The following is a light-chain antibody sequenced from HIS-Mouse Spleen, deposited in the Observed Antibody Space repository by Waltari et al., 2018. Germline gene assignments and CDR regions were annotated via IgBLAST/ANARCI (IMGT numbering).Light chain of an antibody. CDR1: PGISSA. Sequence: AIQWTQSPSSLSASVGDRVTITCRASPGISSALACYQQKPGKAPKLLIYDASSVESGVPSRFSGSGSGTDFTLTSSSLQPEDFATYYCQQFNSYPRTFGGGTKVEIK. CDR3: QQFNSYPRT. V-gene: IGKV1-13*02. J-gene: IGKJ4*01. CDR2: DAS.